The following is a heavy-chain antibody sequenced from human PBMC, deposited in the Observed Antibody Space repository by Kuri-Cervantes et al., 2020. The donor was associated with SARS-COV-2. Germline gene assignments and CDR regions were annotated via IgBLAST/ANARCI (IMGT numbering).Heavy chain of an antibody. J-gene: IGHJ4*02. V-gene: IGHV3-72*01. CDR3: VRGAKRRSDSYYGNFDY. Sequence: GGSLRLSCAASGFTFSSFAMSWVRQAPGKGLEWVGRTGNKAKSYTAEYAASVKGRFTISRDDSKNSLYLQMNSLKTEDTAVYYCVRGAKRRSDSYYGNFDYWGQGTLVTVSS. CDR2: TGNKAKSYTA. D-gene: IGHD3-10*01. CDR1: GFTFSSFA.